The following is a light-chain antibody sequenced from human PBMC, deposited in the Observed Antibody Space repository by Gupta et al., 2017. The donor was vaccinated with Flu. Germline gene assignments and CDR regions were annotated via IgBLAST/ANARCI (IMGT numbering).Light chain of an antibody. Sequence: ETELTPSPATLSLSPGERATLSCRASQSVGPYLAWYHKKPGQAPRLLISDASNRGTGIAARFSVSGYGTDLALTISSWEQEDFAVEYCQKRSNWPPYTCGQGTRVEIK. V-gene: IGKV3-11*01. CDR3: QKRSNWPPYT. CDR2: DAS. CDR1: QSVGPY. J-gene: IGKJ2*01.